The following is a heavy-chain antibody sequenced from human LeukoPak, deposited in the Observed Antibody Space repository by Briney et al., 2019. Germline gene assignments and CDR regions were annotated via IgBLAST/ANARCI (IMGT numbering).Heavy chain of an antibody. J-gene: IGHJ5*02. CDR1: GGSFSGYY. Sequence: PSETLSLTCAVYGGSFSGYYWSWIRQTPGKGLEWIGEINHSGSTNYNPSLKSRVTISVDTSKNQFSLKLSSVTAADTAVYYCARATWTYNWFDPWGQGTLVTVSP. CDR3: ARATWTYNWFDP. D-gene: IGHD3/OR15-3a*01. V-gene: IGHV4-34*01. CDR2: INHSGST.